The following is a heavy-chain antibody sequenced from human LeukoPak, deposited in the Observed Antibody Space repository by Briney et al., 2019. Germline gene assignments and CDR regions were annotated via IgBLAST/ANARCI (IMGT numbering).Heavy chain of an antibody. Sequence: SETLSLTCTVSGASISSGGYYWSWIRQQPGKGLEWIGYIYYSGITYYNPSLKSRVTISVDTSKNQFSLKLYSVTAADTAVYYCARAENWFDLWGQGTLVTVSS. J-gene: IGHJ5*02. V-gene: IGHV4-31*03. CDR2: IYYSGIT. CDR1: GASISSGGYY. CDR3: ARAENWFDL.